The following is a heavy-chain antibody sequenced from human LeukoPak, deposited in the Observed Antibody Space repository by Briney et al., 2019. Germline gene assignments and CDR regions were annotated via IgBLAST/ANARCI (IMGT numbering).Heavy chain of an antibody. J-gene: IGHJ3*02. V-gene: IGHV3-23*01. CDR3: AKGSGSYYDAFDI. CDR2: ISGSGGST. CDR1: GFTFGSYA. Sequence: GGSLRLSVAASGFTFGSYAIGWARQLPGRGLDGVSAISGSGGSTYYADSVKGRFTISRDNSKNTLYLQMNSLRAEDTAVYYCAKGSGSYYDAFDIWGQGTMVTVSS. D-gene: IGHD3-10*01.